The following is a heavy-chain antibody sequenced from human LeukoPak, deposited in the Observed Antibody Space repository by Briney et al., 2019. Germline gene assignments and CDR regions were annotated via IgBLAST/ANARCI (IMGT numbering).Heavy chain of an antibody. J-gene: IGHJ6*03. V-gene: IGHV4-59*01. CDR2: IYYSGST. CDR1: GGSISSYY. Sequence: SETLSLTCTVSGGSISSYYWSWIRQPPGKGLEGIGYIYYSGSTNYNPSLKSRVTISVDTSKNQFSLKLSSVTAADTAVYYCARVLAYCGGDCPYYYYYYMDVWGKGTTVTVSS. D-gene: IGHD2-21*01. CDR3: ARVLAYCGGDCPYYYYYYMDV.